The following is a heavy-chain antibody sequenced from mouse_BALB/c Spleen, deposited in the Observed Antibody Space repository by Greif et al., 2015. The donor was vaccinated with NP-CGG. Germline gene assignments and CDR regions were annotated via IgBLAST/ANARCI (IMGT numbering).Heavy chain of an antibody. CDR3: AIYYYGSSYYAMDY. Sequence: EVMLVESGGGLVQPGGSLKLSCAASGFDFSRYWMSWVRQAPGKGLEWIGEINPDSSTINYTPSLKDKFIISRDNAKNTLYLQMSKVRSEDTALYYCAIYYYGSSYYAMDYWGQRTSVTVSS. V-gene: IGHV4-1*02. CDR1: GFDFSRYW. J-gene: IGHJ4*01. D-gene: IGHD1-1*01. CDR2: INPDSSTI.